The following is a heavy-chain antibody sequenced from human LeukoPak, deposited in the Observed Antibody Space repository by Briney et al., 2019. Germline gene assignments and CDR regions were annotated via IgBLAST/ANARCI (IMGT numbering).Heavy chain of an antibody. D-gene: IGHD1-26*01. V-gene: IGHV4-59*01. Sequence: SETLSLTCTVSGGSISSYHWSWIRQPPGKGLEWIGYIYYSGSTDYNPSLKSRVTISVDTSKNQFSLKLSSVTAADTAVYYCARTAGVVGLQTHDYWGQGTLVTVSS. J-gene: IGHJ4*02. CDR3: ARTAGVVGLQTHDY. CDR2: IYYSGST. CDR1: GGSISSYH.